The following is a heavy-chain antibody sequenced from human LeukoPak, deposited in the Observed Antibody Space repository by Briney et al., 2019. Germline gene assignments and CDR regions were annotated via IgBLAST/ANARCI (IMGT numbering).Heavy chain of an antibody. Sequence: QSGGSLRLSCVASGFTFSSYGMSWVRQAPGKGLEWVSRINSDGSSTSYADSVKGRFTISRDNSKNTLYLQMNSLRAEDTAVYYCARDRTPFWFDPWGQGTLVTVSS. CDR2: INSDGSST. V-gene: IGHV3-74*01. CDR3: ARDRTPFWFDP. CDR1: GFTFSSYG. D-gene: IGHD4-23*01. J-gene: IGHJ5*02.